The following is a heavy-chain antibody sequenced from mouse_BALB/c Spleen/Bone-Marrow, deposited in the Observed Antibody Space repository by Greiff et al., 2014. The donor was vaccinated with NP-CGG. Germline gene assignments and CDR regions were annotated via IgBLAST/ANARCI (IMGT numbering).Heavy chain of an antibody. Sequence: EVQVVESGGGLVKPGGSLKFSCAASGFTFSSYAMSWVSQTPEKRLEWVASISSGGSTYYPDRVKGGFTISRDNARNILYLQMSSLRSEDTAMYYCARGNGFEGFAYWGQGTLVTVSA. CDR3: ARGNGFEGFAY. D-gene: IGHD1-2*01. CDR2: ISSGGST. J-gene: IGHJ3*01. V-gene: IGHV5-6-5*01. CDR1: GFTFSSYA.